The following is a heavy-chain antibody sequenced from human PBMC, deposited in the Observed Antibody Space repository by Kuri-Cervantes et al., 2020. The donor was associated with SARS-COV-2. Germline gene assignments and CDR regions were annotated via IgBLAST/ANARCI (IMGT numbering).Heavy chain of an antibody. CDR3: ARLNLVYDYGDLIDY. CDR2: ISSSSSYI. J-gene: IGHJ4*02. V-gene: IGHV3-21*05. D-gene: IGHD4-17*01. Sequence: GGSLRLSCAASGFTFDDYTMHWVRQAPGKGLEWVSYISSSSSYIYYADSVKGRFTISRDNAKNSLYLQMNSLRAEDTAVYYCARLNLVYDYGDLIDYWGQGTLVTVSS. CDR1: GFTFDDYT.